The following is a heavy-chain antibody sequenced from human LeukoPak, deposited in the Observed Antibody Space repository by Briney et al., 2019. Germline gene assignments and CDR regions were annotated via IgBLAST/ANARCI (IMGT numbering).Heavy chain of an antibody. CDR2: IGGSGTRT. D-gene: IGHD2-2*03. CDR1: GFTFSSYW. J-gene: IGHJ4*02. Sequence: GGSLRLSCAASGFTFSSYWMSWVRQAPGKGLEWVSGIGGSGTRTYYADSVKGRFTISRDNSKNTLYLQMNSLRDEDTAVYYCAKDSHWILFDDWGQGTLVTVSS. V-gene: IGHV3-23*01. CDR3: AKDSHWILFDD.